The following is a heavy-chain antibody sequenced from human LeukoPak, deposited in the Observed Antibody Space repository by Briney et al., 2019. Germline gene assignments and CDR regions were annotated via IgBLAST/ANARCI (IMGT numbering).Heavy chain of an antibody. J-gene: IGHJ5*02. CDR2: IYPGASDS. CDR1: GYSCTSYW. CDR3: ARLGRGELATDWWLDA. D-gene: IGHD5-24*01. V-gene: IGHV5-51*01. Sequence: GESLKISGKGSGYSCTSYWIGGGRQMPGKVLEWTGIIYPGASDSRYCQCFQGQVTISGDKSIRTAYLQWSRLKASATDMYYCARLGRGELATDWWLDAWGQGTLVIVSS.